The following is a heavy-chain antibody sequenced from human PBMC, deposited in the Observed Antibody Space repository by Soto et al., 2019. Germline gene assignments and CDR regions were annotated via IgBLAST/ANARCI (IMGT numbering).Heavy chain of an antibody. Sequence: CVRLALAASGCTFVNYAMGWVRQSPGKGLEWVSAIAASGATTYYAESVKVRLTVSRDNSKNTLYLQMDSLRAEDTAVYYCAKDRGGSGWRFDYWGQGTLVTVSS. J-gene: IGHJ4*02. CDR1: GCTFVNYA. CDR3: AKDRGGSGWRFDY. V-gene: IGHV3-23*01. CDR2: IAASGATT. D-gene: IGHD6-19*01.